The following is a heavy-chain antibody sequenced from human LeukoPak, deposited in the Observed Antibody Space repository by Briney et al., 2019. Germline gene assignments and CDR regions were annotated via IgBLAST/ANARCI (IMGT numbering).Heavy chain of an antibody. CDR2: IYYSGST. CDR3: ARLPLSYYDFWSGYYTGFDY. Sequence: SETLSLTCTVSGGSISSSSYYWGWIRQPPGKGLEWIGSIYYSGSTYYNPSLKSRVTISVDTSKNQFSLKLSSVTAADTAVYYCARLPLSYYDFWSGYYTGFDYWGQGTLVTVSS. D-gene: IGHD3-3*01. CDR1: GGSISSSSYY. V-gene: IGHV4-39*01. J-gene: IGHJ4*02.